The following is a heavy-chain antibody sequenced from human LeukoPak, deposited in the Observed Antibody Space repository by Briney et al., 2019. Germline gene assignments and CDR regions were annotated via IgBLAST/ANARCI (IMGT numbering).Heavy chain of an antibody. CDR2: IKEDGGET. CDR3: ARRKEVQTTFDY. Sequence: GGSLRLSFVASGFVFSNYWMGWVRQAPGKGLEWVANIKEDGGETYYVDSVKGRFTIYRDIAKNSLDLQMNSLRDEDRAVYYCARRKEVQTTFDYWGQGTLVSVSS. V-gene: IGHV3-7*01. D-gene: IGHD4/OR15-4a*01. J-gene: IGHJ4*02. CDR1: GFVFSNYW.